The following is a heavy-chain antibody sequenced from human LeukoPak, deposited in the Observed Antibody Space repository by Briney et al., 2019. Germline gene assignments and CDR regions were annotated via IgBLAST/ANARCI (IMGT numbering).Heavy chain of an antibody. CDR3: ARGSGYSYNEYYFDN. CDR1: GGSISSYY. V-gene: IGHV4-4*07. Sequence: SETLSLTCTVSGGSISSYYWSWIRQPAGKGLEWIGRIYTSGSTNYNPSLKSRVSISVDTSKNQFSLKLSSVTAADTALYYCARGSGYSYNEYYFDNWGQGTLVTVSS. CDR2: IYTSGST. J-gene: IGHJ4*02. D-gene: IGHD5-18*01.